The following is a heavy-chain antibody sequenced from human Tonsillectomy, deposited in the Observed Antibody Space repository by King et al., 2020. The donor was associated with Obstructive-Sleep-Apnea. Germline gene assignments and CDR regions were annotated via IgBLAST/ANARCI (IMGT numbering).Heavy chain of an antibody. CDR2: MNCNTGRI. Sequence: VQLVESGTEVKKPEASVKVSCKASGYTFTNYDINWVSQATGQRLEWMGWMNCNTGRIGYTQKVQGRVTMTGDTSISTASMELSSLTSEETAEYFCTRRRVYDIDGHYSPHDAFDLWGQGTMVTVSS. J-gene: IGHJ3*01. CDR1: GYTFTNYD. V-gene: IGHV1-8*01. D-gene: IGHD3-22*01. CDR3: TRRRVYDIDGHYSPHDAFDL.